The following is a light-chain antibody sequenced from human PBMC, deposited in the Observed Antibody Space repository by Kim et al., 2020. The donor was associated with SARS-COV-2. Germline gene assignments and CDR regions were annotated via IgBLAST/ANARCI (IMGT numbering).Light chain of an antibody. CDR2: GKN. CDR3: NSRDSSGFHVL. CDR1: SRRSYY. J-gene: IGLJ2*01. V-gene: IGLV3-19*01. Sequence: ALGPTVRIPCQGDSRRSYYASWYQQKPRQAPVLVIYGKNNRPSGIPDRFSGSYSGNTASLTITGAQAEDEADYYCNSRDSSGFHVLFGGGTQLTVL.